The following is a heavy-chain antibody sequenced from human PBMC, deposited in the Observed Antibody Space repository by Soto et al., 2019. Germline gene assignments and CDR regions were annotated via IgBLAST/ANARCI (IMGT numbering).Heavy chain of an antibody. J-gene: IGHJ3*02. D-gene: IGHD3-22*01. CDR1: GGTFSTYD. CDR2: IIPIVGTA. CDR3: ARVGAYDYESTGYSAAFDI. Sequence: QVQLVQSGAEVKKPGSSVKVSCKASGGTFSTYDINWVRQAPGQGLEWMGVIIPIVGTANYAQKVQDRLTITADEFTNTSHMELSSLRSEDTAVYYCARVGAYDYESTGYSAAFDIWGQGTMVTVSS. V-gene: IGHV1-69*01.